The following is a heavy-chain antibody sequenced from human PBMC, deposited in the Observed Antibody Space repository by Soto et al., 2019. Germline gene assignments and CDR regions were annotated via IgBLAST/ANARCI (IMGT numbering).Heavy chain of an antibody. CDR3: ARASGSSYWFDP. V-gene: IGHV1-69*13. Sequence: SVKVSCKTSGGTFSSYAISWVRQAPGQGLEWMGGIVPIVDTATYAQKFQGRVTITADESTSTAYMELRSLRSDDTAVYYCARASGSSYWFDPWGQGTLVTVSS. CDR1: GGTFSSYA. CDR2: IVPIVDTA. J-gene: IGHJ5*02. D-gene: IGHD1-26*01.